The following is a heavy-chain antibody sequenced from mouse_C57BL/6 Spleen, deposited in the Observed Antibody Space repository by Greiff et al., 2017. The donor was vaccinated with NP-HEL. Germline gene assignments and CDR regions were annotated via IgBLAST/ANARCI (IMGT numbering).Heavy chain of an antibody. V-gene: IGHV7-3*01. CDR2: IRNKANGYTT. D-gene: IGHD1-1*01. CDR3: ARYPPLYGSSYGAMDY. CDR1: GFTFTDYY. Sequence: EVQLVESGGGLVQPGGSLSLSCAASGFTFTDYYMSWVRQPPGKALEWLGFIRNKANGYTTEYSASVKGRFTISRDNSQSILYLQMNALRAEDSATDYCARYPPLYGSSYGAMDYWGQGTSVTVSS. J-gene: IGHJ4*01.